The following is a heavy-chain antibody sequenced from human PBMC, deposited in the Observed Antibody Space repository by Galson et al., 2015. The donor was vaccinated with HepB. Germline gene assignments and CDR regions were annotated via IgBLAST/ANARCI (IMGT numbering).Heavy chain of an antibody. D-gene: IGHD3-22*01. CDR1: GFTFSSYA. Sequence: SLRLSCAASGFTFSSYAMNWVRQAPGKGLEWLSFMSSTSRTISYAESVRGRFTISRDNAWNSLYLQMDSLRAEDTAVYYCAKDLGSGYYTIDYWGQGTPVTVSS. CDR3: AKDLGSGYYTIDY. J-gene: IGHJ4*02. CDR2: MSSTSRTI. V-gene: IGHV3-48*01.